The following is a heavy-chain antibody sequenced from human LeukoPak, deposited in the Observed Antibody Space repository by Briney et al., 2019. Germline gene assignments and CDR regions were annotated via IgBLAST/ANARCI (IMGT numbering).Heavy chain of an antibody. CDR1: GGSISSYY. CDR3: ARYSSSYNWFDP. CDR2: IYYSGST. D-gene: IGHD6-6*01. V-gene: IGHV4-59*08. Sequence: SETLSLTCTVSGGSISSYYWSWIRQPPGKGLEWIGYIYYSGSTYCNPSLKSRVTISVDTSKNQFSLYLSSVTAADTAVYYCARYSSSYNWFDPWGQGTLVTVSS. J-gene: IGHJ5*02.